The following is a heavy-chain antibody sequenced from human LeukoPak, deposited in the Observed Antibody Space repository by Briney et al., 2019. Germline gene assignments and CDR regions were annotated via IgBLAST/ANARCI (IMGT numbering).Heavy chain of an antibody. CDR1: GFTFSSFE. CDR3: ARQVGASPFDY. V-gene: IGHV3-48*03. J-gene: IGHJ4*02. D-gene: IGHD1-26*01. Sequence: GGSLRLSCAASGFTFSSFEMNRVRQAPGKGLEWISYIHSSGNSIYYADSVRGRFTISRDNAKNSLYLQMNSLRAEDTAVYYCARQVGASPFDYWGQGTLVTVSS. CDR2: IHSSGNSI.